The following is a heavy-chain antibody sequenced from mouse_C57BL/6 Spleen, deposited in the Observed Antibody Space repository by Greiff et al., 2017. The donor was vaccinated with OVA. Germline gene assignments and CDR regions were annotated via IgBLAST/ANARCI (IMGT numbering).Heavy chain of an antibody. CDR2: IYPGSGST. V-gene: IGHV1-55*01. J-gene: IGHJ4*01. Sequence: VQLQQPGAELVKPGASVKMSCKASGYTFTSYWITWVKQRPGQGLEWIGAIYPGSGSTNYNEKFKSKATLTVDTSSSTAYMQLSSLTSEDSAVYYCARKDYSNYLYYYAMDYWGQGTSVTVSS. CDR3: ARKDYSNYLYYYAMDY. D-gene: IGHD2-5*01. CDR1: GYTFTSYW.